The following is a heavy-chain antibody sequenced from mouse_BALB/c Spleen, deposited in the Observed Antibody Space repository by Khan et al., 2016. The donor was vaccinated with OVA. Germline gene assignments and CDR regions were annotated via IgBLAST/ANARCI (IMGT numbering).Heavy chain of an antibody. V-gene: IGHV5-6*01. CDR3: TRLAYYYDSGEFAY. J-gene: IGHJ3*01. Sequence: EVELVESGGDLVKPGGSLKLSCAASGFTFSTYGMSWVRQAPDKRLEWVATVSTGGSYTYYPDSVKGRFTISRDNAKNTLYLQMSGLRSEDTAMFYCTRLAYYYDSGEFAYWGQVTLVTVSA. D-gene: IGHD1-1*01. CDR2: VSTGGSYT. CDR1: GFTFSTYG.